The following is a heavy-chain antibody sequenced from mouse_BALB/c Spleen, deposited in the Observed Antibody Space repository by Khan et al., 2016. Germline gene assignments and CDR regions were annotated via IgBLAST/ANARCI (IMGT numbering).Heavy chain of an antibody. CDR2: ISYSDST. V-gene: IGHV3-2*02. Sequence: QLEESGPGLVKPSQSLSLTCTVTGYSITSDYAWNWIRQFPGNKLEWMGYISYSDSTNYNPSLKSRISIPRDTSKNQFFLQLNSVTTEDTATYYCARGMITTFDYWGQGTTLTVSS. D-gene: IGHD2-4*01. J-gene: IGHJ2*01. CDR1: GYSITSDYA. CDR3: ARGMITTFDY.